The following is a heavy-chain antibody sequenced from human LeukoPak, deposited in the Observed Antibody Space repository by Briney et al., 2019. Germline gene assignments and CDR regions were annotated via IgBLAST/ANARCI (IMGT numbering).Heavy chain of an antibody. CDR3: AKEGRDAFDI. J-gene: IGHJ3*02. Sequence: GGSLRLSCAASGFTFSSYAMSWVRQAPGKGLEWVAVISYDGSNKYYADSVKGRFTISRDNSKNTLYLQMNSLRAEDTAVYYCAKEGRDAFDIWGQGTMVTVSS. CDR1: GFTFSSYA. CDR2: ISYDGSNK. V-gene: IGHV3-30*18.